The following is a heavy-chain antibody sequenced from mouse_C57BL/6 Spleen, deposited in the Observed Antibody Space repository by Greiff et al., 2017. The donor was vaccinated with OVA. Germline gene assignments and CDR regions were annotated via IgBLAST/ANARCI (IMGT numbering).Heavy chain of an antibody. CDR1: GYTFTTYP. V-gene: IGHV1-47*01. J-gene: IGHJ3*01. CDR3: ARGYYSNYEFAY. D-gene: IGHD2-5*01. Sequence: VKLMESGAELVKPGASVKMSCKASGYTFTTYPIEWMKQNHGKSLEWIGNFHPYNDDTKYNEKFKGKATLTVEKSSSTVYLELSRLTSDDSAVYYCARGYYSNYEFAYWGQGTLVTVSA. CDR2: FHPYNDDT.